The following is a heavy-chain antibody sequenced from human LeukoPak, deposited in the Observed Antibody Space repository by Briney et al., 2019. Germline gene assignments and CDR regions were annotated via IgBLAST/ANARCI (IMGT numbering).Heavy chain of an antibody. CDR1: GFTVNAKY. CDR2: IYSSGDT. CDR3: ARLQAYDLEF. V-gene: IGHV3-53*01. D-gene: IGHD3-3*01. J-gene: IGHJ4*02. Sequence: GGSLRLSCEAYGFTVNAKYMSWLRQAPGKGLEWVSLIYSSGDTHYRDSVKGRFTISRDNFKNTLYLQMNSLRVEDTAVYYCARLQAYDLEFWGLGTLGTVSS.